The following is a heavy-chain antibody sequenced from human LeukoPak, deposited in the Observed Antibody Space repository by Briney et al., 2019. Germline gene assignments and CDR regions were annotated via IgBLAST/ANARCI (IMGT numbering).Heavy chain of an antibody. V-gene: IGHV4-59*01. CDR2: IYDSGST. CDR3: ARGGSGYDSFYYYGIDV. D-gene: IGHD5-12*01. J-gene: IGHJ6*02. CDR1: GGSISGYY. Sequence: SETLSLTCTVSGGSISGYYWSWIRQPPGKGLELIGYIYDSGSTNYNPSLKSRVTISVDTSKNQFSLKLSSVTAADTAVYFCARGGSGYDSFYYYGIDVWGQGTTVTVSS.